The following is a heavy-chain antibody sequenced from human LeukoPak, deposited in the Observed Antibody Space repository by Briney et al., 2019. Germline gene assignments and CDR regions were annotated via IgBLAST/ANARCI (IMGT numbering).Heavy chain of an antibody. V-gene: IGHV3-7*04. CDR2: IKQDGGEI. D-gene: IGHD3-22*01. Sequence: GGSLRLSCAASGFTFSSYWMSWVRQAPGKGLEWVANIKQDGGEIYYVDSVKGRFTISRDNAKNSLSLQMNSLRAEDTAVYYCARARGYDSSGYYYYWGQGTLVTVSS. CDR1: GFTFSSYW. CDR3: ARARGYDSSGYYYY. J-gene: IGHJ4*02.